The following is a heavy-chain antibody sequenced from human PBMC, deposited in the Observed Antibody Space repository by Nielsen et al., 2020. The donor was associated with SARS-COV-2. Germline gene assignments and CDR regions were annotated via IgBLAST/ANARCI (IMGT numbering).Heavy chain of an antibody. V-gene: IGHV3-23*01. CDR1: GFSFSSYA. CDR3: AKDFHGSVADFFGN. D-gene: IGHD2-2*03. CDR2: IGTTGDKT. Sequence: GESLKISCAASGFSFSSYAMTWVRQAPGKGLEWVSSIGTTGDKTFYADSVKGRFTISRDNSKNTLHLQMNSLRAEDTALYFCAKDFHGSVADFFGNWGQGTLVTVSS. J-gene: IGHJ4*02.